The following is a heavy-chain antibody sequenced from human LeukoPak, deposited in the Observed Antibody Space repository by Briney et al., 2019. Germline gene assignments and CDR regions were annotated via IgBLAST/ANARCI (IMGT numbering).Heavy chain of an antibody. CDR1: GFTFSSYW. CDR3: AREAITMVRGVISYEDY. CDR2: IKQDGSEK. D-gene: IGHD3-10*01. J-gene: IGHJ4*02. Sequence: PGGSLRLSCAASGFTFSSYWMSWVRQAPGKGLEWVANIKQDGSEKYYVDSVKGRFTISRDNAKNSLYLQMNSLRAEDTAVYYCAREAITMVRGVISYEDYWGQGTLVTVSS. V-gene: IGHV3-7*01.